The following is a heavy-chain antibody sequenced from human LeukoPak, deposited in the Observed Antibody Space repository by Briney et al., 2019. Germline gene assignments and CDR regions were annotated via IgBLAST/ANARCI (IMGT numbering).Heavy chain of an antibody. J-gene: IGHJ4*02. CDR3: ARQGSSDYDYVWGSYRPRPLGPVLN. D-gene: IGHD3-16*02. CDR2: IYPGDSDT. V-gene: IGHV5-51*01. CDR1: GYSFTSYW. Sequence: GDSLKISCKGSGYSFTSYWIGWVRQMPGKGLEWMGIIYPGDSDTRYSPSFQGQVTISADKSISTAYLQWSSLKASDTAMYYCARQGSSDYDYVWGSYRPRPLGPVLNWGQGTLVTVSS.